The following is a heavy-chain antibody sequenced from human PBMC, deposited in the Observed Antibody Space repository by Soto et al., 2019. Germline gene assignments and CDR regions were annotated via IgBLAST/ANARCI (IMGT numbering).Heavy chain of an antibody. V-gene: IGHV3-23*01. J-gene: IGHJ6*02. CDR3: ARPISVTPSYYYGLDV. CDR2: IPGSGDRA. CDR1: GYTFTGYY. Sequence: SCKASGYTFTGYYMHWVRQAPGKGLEWISAIPGSGDRAYYADSVKGRFTISRDNSKNTLFLQMSSLGADDTAVYYCARPISVTPSYYYGLDVWGQGTTVTVSS. D-gene: IGHD4-17*01.